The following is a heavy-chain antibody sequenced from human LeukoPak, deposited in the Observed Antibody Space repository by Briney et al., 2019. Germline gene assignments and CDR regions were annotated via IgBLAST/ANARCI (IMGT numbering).Heavy chain of an antibody. D-gene: IGHD5-18*01. J-gene: IGHJ2*01. Sequence: SETLSLTCTVSGGSISSSSYYWSWIRQPPGKGLEWIGEINHSGSTNYNPSLKSRVTISVDTSKNQFSLKLSSVTAADTAVYYCARHGKSRGYGYGRRYWYFDLWGRGTLVTVSS. CDR3: ARHGKSRGYGYGRRYWYFDL. CDR1: GGSISSSSYY. V-gene: IGHV4-39*01. CDR2: INHSGST.